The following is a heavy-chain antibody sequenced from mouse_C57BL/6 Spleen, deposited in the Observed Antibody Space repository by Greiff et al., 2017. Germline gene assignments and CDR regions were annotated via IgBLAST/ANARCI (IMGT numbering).Heavy chain of an antibody. J-gene: IGHJ2*01. D-gene: IGHD1-1*01. CDR1: GYTFTSYN. Sequence: QVQLQQSGAELVRPGASVKMSCKASGYTFTSYNMPWVKQTPRQGLEWIGAIYPGDGDTSYNQKIKGKATLTVDKSSSTAYMQLSSLTSEDSAVYFCARSAWGTVVDFDYWGQGTTLTVSS. CDR3: ARSAWGTVVDFDY. CDR2: IYPGDGDT. V-gene: IGHV1-12*01.